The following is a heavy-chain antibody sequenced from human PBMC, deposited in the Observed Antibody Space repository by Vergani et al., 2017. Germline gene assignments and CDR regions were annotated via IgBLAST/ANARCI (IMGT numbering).Heavy chain of an antibody. V-gene: IGHV1-69*04. CDR1: GGTFSSYA. D-gene: IGHD3-10*01. CDR3: ARMNYGSGSHLDY. Sequence: QVQLVQSGAEVKKPGSSVKVSCKASGGTFSSYAISWVRQAPGQGLEWMGRIIPILGIANYAQKFQGRVTITADKSTSTAYMELSSLRSEDTAVYYCARMNYGSGSHLDYWGQGTLVTVSS. CDR2: IIPILGIA. J-gene: IGHJ4*02.